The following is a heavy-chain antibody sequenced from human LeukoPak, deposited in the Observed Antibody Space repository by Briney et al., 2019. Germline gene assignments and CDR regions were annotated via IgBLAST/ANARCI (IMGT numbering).Heavy chain of an antibody. CDR1: GFTFSDYY. CDR2: ISSSGSTI. V-gene: IGHV3-11*01. CDR3: AREFRYYDILTGYYPPSYYFDY. Sequence: PGGSLRLSCAASGFTFSDYYMSWIRRAPGKGLEWVSYISSSGSTIYYADSVKGRFTISRDNAKNSLYLQMNSLRAEDTAVYYCAREFRYYDILTGYYPPSYYFDYWGQGTLVTVSS. J-gene: IGHJ4*02. D-gene: IGHD3-9*01.